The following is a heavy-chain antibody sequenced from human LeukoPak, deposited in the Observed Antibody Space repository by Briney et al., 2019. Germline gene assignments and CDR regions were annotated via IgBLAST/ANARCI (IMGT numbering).Heavy chain of an antibody. CDR3: ARWGGSVLWSFDL. CDR1: FGSISSYY. J-gene: IGHJ4*02. V-gene: IGHV4-59*01. Sequence: ASETLSLTCTVPFGSISSYYWNWIRQSPEKGLGWIGYVHYSGTNYYNPSLKSRIIMSVDTTKSQFSLRLSSVTAADTAVYYCARWGGSVLWSFDLWGQGTLVTVSS. CDR2: VHYSGTN. D-gene: IGHD3-16*01.